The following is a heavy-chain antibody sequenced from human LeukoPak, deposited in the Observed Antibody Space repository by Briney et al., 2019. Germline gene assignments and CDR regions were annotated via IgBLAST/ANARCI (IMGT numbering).Heavy chain of an antibody. J-gene: IGHJ4*02. D-gene: IGHD6-13*01. Sequence: GESLKTSCKISGYRLTDNWIGWVRQVPGKGLEWMGIIYPGDSDTRYSPSFQGQVTFSVDMSISTAYLQLSGLRASDTAIYYCVRFGLTSSLDYWGQGTLVTVSS. CDR3: VRFGLTSSLDY. V-gene: IGHV5-51*01. CDR1: GYRLTDNW. CDR2: IYPGDSDT.